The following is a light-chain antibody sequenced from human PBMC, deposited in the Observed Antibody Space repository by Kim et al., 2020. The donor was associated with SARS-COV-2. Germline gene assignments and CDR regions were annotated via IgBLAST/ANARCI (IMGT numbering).Light chain of an antibody. Sequence: SVAPGKTARITCGGNNIGSKSVHWYQQKPGQAPVLVIYYDSDRPSGIPERFSGSNSGNTATLTIIRVEAGDEADYYCQVWDSSSARFGGGTQLTVL. V-gene: IGLV3-21*04. CDR1: NIGSKS. CDR3: QVWDSSSAR. CDR2: YDS. J-gene: IGLJ3*02.